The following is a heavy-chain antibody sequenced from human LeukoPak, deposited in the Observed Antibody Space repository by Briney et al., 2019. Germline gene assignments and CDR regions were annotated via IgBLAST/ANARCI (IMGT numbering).Heavy chain of an antibody. D-gene: IGHD6-13*01. CDR1: GFTVSSNY. V-gene: IGHV3-66*02. Sequence: PGGSLRLSCAASGFTVSSNYMSWVRQAPGKGLEWVSVIYNGGSTYYADSVKGRFTISRDNSKNTLYLQMNSLRAEDTAVYYCARGSSSGWFDPWGQGTLVTVSS. J-gene: IGHJ5*02. CDR2: IYNGGST. CDR3: ARGSSSGWFDP.